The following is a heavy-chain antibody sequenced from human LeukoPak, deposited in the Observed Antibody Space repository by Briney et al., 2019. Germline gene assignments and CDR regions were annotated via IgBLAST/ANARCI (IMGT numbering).Heavy chain of an antibody. J-gene: IGHJ6*03. Sequence: GASVKVSCKASGYTFTGYYMHWVRLAPGQGLEWMGWINPNSGGTNYAQKFQGGVTMTRDTSISTAYMELSRLRSDDTAVYYCARAWELLSDYYYYYMDVWGKGTTVTISS. D-gene: IGHD1-26*01. V-gene: IGHV1-2*02. CDR3: ARAWELLSDYYYYYMDV. CDR2: INPNSGGT. CDR1: GYTFTGYY.